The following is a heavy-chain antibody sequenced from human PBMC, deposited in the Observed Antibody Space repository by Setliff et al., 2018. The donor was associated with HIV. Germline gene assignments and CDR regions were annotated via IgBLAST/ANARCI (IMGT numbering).Heavy chain of an antibody. Sequence: SVKVSCKISGDTFTGHAIVWVRQAPGQGLEWMGGIIPITGTIHFAQKFQDRITVTKDGSTGTVYMELSSLRSEDTAVYYCAREWELLLGYWGQGTLVTVSS. J-gene: IGHJ4*02. D-gene: IGHD1-26*01. CDR1: GDTFTGHA. CDR2: IIPITGTI. CDR3: AREWELLLGY. V-gene: IGHV1-69*05.